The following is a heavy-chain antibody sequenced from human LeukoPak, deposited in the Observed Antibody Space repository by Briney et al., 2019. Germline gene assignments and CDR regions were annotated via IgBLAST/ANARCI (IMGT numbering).Heavy chain of an antibody. CDR2: IYYSGSI. Sequence: SSETLSLTCTVSGGSISSSSYYWGWIRQPPGKGLEWIGSIYYSGSIYYNPSLKSRVTISVDTSKNQFSLKLSSVTAADTAVYYCARGAFYCTNGVCYGDWFDPWGQGTLVTVSS. J-gene: IGHJ5*02. CDR1: GGSISSSSYY. D-gene: IGHD2-8*01. CDR3: ARGAFYCTNGVCYGDWFDP. V-gene: IGHV4-39*01.